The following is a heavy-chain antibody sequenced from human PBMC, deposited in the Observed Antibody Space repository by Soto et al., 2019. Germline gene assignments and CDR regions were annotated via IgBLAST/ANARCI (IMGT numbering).Heavy chain of an antibody. CDR2: IYYSGST. CDR3: ASGTESSGYCCFGF. J-gene: IGHJ4*02. CDR1: GGSISSYY. D-gene: IGHD3-22*01. Sequence: SETLSLTCTVSGGSISSYYWSWIRQPPGKGLEWIGYIYYSGSTNYDPSLKSRVTISVDTSKNQFSLKLSSVTAADTAVYYCASGTESSGYCCFGFWGQGTLVTVSS. V-gene: IGHV4-59*01.